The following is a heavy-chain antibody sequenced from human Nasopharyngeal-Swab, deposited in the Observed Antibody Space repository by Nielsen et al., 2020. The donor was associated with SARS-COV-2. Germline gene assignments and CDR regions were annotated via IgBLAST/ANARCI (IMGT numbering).Heavy chain of an antibody. J-gene: IGHJ4*02. CDR2: IYYSGST. D-gene: IGHD3-10*01. CDR3: ARDDGPDYYGSGSPDY. V-gene: IGHV4-59*12. Sequence: GSLRLSCTVSGGSISAYHWSWIRQPPGKGLEWIGYIYYSGSTNYNPSLKSRVTISVDTSKNQFSLKLSSVTAADTAVYYCARDDGPDYYGSGSPDYWGQGTLVTVSS. CDR1: GGSISAYH.